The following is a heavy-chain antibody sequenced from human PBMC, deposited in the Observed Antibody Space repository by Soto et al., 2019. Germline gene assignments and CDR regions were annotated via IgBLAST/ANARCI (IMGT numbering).Heavy chain of an antibody. J-gene: IGHJ6*02. CDR3: ARVWFGELLPNWLKIYYYYGMDV. CDR1: GGTFSSYA. CDR2: IIPIFGTA. D-gene: IGHD3-10*01. V-gene: IGHV1-69*13. Sequence: SVKVSCKASGGTFSSYAISWVRQAPGQGLEWMGGIIPIFGTANYAQKFQGRVTITADESTSTAYMELSSLRSEDTAVYYCARVWFGELLPNWLKIYYYYGMDVWGQGTTVTVSS.